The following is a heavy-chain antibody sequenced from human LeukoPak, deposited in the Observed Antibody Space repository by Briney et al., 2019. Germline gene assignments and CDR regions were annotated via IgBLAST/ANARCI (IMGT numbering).Heavy chain of an antibody. CDR3: AKDTGYSSYYYGMDV. J-gene: IGHJ6*02. CDR1: GFTFSDYY. V-gene: IGHV3-11*01. CDR2: ISSSGSTI. Sequence: GGSLRLSCAASGFTFSDYYMSWIRQAPGKGLEWVSYISSSGSTIYYADSVRGRSTISRDNSKNTVFLQMNSLRADDTAVYYCAKDTGYSSYYYGMDVWGQGTTVTVSS. D-gene: IGHD6-13*01.